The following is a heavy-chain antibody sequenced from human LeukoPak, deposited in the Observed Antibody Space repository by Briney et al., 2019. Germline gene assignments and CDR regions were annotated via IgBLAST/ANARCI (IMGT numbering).Heavy chain of an antibody. Sequence: PSETLSLTCTVSGGSISSGDYYWSWIRQPPGKGLEWIGYIYYSGSTYYNPSLKSRVTISVDTSKNQFSLKLSFVTAADTAVYYCARVTCSRTSCTFDYWGQGTLVTVSS. D-gene: IGHD2-2*01. CDR2: IYYSGST. CDR1: GGSISSGDYY. V-gene: IGHV4-30-4*08. CDR3: ARVTCSRTSCTFDY. J-gene: IGHJ4*02.